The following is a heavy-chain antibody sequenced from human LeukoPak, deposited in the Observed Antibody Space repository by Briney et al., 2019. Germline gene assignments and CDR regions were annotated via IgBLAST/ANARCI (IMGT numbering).Heavy chain of an antibody. V-gene: IGHV4-34*01. D-gene: IGHD5-24*01. J-gene: IGHJ6*02. CDR3: ARGGGAGLQYCMDV. CDR2: INHSGST. Sequence: SETLSLTCAVYGGSFCVYYWSCIRHPPRKGVEWSGEINHSGSTNYNPSLKSRVTISVDTSKNQFSLRLSSVTAADTAVYYCARGGGAGLQYCMDVGGQGTTVTVSS. CDR1: GGSFCVYY.